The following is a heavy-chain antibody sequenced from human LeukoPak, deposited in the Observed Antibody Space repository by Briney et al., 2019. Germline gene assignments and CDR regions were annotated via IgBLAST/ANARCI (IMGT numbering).Heavy chain of an antibody. J-gene: IGHJ4*02. Sequence: RPGGSLRLSCAASGFSFSTYTMTWVRQAPGKGLEWVSHISSGGDTTYYADSVKGRFTISRDNSKNTLYLQMNSLRAEDTAVFYCAKVATKGNYYDSSGYSLDYWGQGTLVTVSS. CDR3: AKVATKGNYYDSSGYSLDY. CDR2: ISSGGDTT. V-gene: IGHV3-23*01. CDR1: GFSFSTYT. D-gene: IGHD3-22*01.